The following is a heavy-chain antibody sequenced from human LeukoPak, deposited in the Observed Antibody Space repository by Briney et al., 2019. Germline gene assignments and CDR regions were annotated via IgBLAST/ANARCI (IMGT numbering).Heavy chain of an antibody. CDR1: GFTVSTNY. CDR3: ARRVWGTNRYTDC. V-gene: IGHV3-53*01. Sequence: PGGSLRLSCAASGFTVSTNYMSWVRQAPGKGLEWVSINYAGGNTYYADSVKGRFTISRDNSKNTLYLQMNSLRAEDTAVYYCARRVWGTNRYTDCWGQGTLVTVSS. D-gene: IGHD3-16*02. CDR2: NYAGGNT. J-gene: IGHJ4*02.